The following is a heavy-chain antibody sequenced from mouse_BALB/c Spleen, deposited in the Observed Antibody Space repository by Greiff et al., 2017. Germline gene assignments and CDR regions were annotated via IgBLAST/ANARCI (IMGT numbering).Heavy chain of an antibody. J-gene: IGHJ4*01. CDR2: IDTSDSYT. Sequence: VQLQQSGAELVMPGASVKMSCKASGYTFTDYWMHWVKQRPGQGLEWIGAIDTSDSYTSYNQKFKGKATLTVDESSSTAYMQLSSLTSEDSAVYYCARERGGDYGYAMDYWGQGTSVTVSS. V-gene: IGHV1-69*01. CDR3: ARERGGDYGYAMDY. CDR1: GYTFTDYW. D-gene: IGHD1-1*01.